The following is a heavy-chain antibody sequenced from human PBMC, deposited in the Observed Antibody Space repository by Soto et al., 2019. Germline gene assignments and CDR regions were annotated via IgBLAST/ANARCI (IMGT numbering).Heavy chain of an antibody. CDR3: AREMVRGVGSDY. D-gene: IGHD3-10*01. Sequence: SVKVSCKASGGTFSSYAISWVRQAPGQGLEWMGGIIPIFGTANYAQKFQGRVTITADESTSTAYMELSSLRSDDTAVFYCAREMVRGVGSDYWGQGTLVTVSS. J-gene: IGHJ4*02. CDR1: GGTFSSYA. CDR2: IIPIFGTA. V-gene: IGHV1-69*13.